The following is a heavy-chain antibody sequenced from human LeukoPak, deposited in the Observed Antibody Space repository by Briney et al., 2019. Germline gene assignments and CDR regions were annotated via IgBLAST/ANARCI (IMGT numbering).Heavy chain of an antibody. J-gene: IGHJ6*02. V-gene: IGHV3-21*01. CDR2: ISSSSSYI. Sequence: GGSLRLSCAASGFTFSSYSMNWVSQAPGKGLEWVSSISSSSSYIYYADSVKGRFTISRDNAKNSLYLQMNSLRAEDTAVYYCARTVLGYCSGGSCYSGGLDVWGQGTTVTVSS. CDR3: ARTVLGYCSGGSCYSGGLDV. CDR1: GFTFSSYS. D-gene: IGHD2-15*01.